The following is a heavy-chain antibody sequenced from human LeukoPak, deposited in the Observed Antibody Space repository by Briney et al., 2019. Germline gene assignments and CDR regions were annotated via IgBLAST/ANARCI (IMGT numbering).Heavy chain of an antibody. J-gene: IGHJ4*02. CDR3: ARDSYYDSSGYYY. V-gene: IGHV4-59*01. Sequence: SETLSLTCTVSGGSISSYYWSWIRQPPGKGLEWIGYIYYSGSTNYNPSLKSRVTISVDTSKNQFSLKLSSVTAADTPVYYCARDSYYDSSGYYYWGQGTLVTVSS. CDR1: GGSISSYY. D-gene: IGHD3-22*01. CDR2: IYYSGST.